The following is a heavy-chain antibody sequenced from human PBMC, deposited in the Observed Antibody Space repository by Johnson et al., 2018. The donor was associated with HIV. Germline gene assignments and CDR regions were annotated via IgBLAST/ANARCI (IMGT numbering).Heavy chain of an antibody. Sequence: QVQLVESGGGVVQPGRSLRLSCAASGFTFSSYGMHWVRQAPGKGLEWVAFIRYDGSNKYYADSVKGRFTISRDNSKNTLYLQMNSLRAEDTAVYYCAREPGYSSGPDAFDLWGQGTMVTVSS. CDR3: AREPGYSSGPDAFDL. V-gene: IGHV3-33*08. CDR2: IRYDGSNK. D-gene: IGHD6-19*01. CDR1: GFTFSSYG. J-gene: IGHJ3*01.